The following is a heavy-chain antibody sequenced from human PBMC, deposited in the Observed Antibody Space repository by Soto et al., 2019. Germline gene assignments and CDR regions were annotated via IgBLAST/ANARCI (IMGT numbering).Heavy chain of an antibody. CDR1: GGTFSSYA. Sequence: SVKVSCKASGGTFSSYAISWVRQAPGQGLEWMGGIIPIFGTANYAQKFQGRVTITADESTSTAYMELSSLRSEDTAVYYCAGCIAAAIHYYYYGMDVWGQGTTVTVSS. V-gene: IGHV1-69*13. CDR2: IIPIFGTA. D-gene: IGHD6-13*01. CDR3: AGCIAAAIHYYYYGMDV. J-gene: IGHJ6*02.